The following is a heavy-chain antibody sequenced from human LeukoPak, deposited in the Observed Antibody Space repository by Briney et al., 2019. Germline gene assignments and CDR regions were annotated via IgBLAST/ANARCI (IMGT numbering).Heavy chain of an antibody. D-gene: IGHD3-10*01. CDR3: ARHLYYYGSGSYSPGPNWFDP. CDR1: GGSISSYY. J-gene: IGHJ5*02. CDR2: INHSGST. Sequence: SETLSLTCTVSGGSISSYYWSWIRQPPGKGLEWIGEINHSGSTNYNPSLKSRVTISVDTSKNQFSLKLSSVTAADTAVYYCARHLYYYGSGSYSPGPNWFDPWGQGTLVTVSS. V-gene: IGHV4-34*01.